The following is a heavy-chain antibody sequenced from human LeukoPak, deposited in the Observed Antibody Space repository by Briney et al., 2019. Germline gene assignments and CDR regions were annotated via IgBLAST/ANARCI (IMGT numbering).Heavy chain of an antibody. Sequence: KPSETLSLTCTVSGGSISSYYWSWIRQPPGKGLEWIGYIYYSGSTNYNPSLKSRVTISVDTSKNQFSLKLSSVTAADTAVYYCAREDTAMALDYWGQGTLVTVSS. CDR2: IYYSGST. CDR1: GGSISSYY. D-gene: IGHD5-18*01. CDR3: AREDTAMALDY. V-gene: IGHV4-59*01. J-gene: IGHJ4*02.